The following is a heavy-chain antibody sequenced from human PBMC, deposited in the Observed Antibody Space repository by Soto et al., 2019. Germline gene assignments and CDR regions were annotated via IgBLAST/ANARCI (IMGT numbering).Heavy chain of an antibody. Sequence: QVRLQESGPGLVKPSETLSLTCTFSGGSITTYSWSWLRRPPGKGLEWIGYIYYSGSSNYTPSLKSRVTISVDTSRSQFSLRLRNVIAADTAVYYCARLNGYGNCDYWGQGTLVTVSP. CDR2: IYYSGSS. CDR3: ARLNGYGNCDY. V-gene: IGHV4-59*08. CDR1: GGSITTYS. J-gene: IGHJ4*02. D-gene: IGHD5-12*01.